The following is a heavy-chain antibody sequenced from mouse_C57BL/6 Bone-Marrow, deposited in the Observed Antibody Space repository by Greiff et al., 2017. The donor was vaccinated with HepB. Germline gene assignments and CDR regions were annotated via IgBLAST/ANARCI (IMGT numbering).Heavy chain of an antibody. Sequence: VHVKQSGAELVRPGASVKLSCTASGFNIKDDYMHWVKQRPEQGLEWIGWIDPENGDTEYASKFQGKATITADKSSNTAYLQLSSLTSEDTAVYYCTTDYGSSFWYFDVWGTGTTVTVSS. D-gene: IGHD1-1*01. V-gene: IGHV14-4*01. CDR2: IDPENGDT. CDR1: GFNIKDDY. J-gene: IGHJ1*03. CDR3: TTDYGSSFWYFDV.